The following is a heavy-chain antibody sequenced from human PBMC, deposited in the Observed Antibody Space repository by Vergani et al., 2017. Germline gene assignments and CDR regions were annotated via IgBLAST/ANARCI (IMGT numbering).Heavy chain of an antibody. V-gene: IGHV4-34*11. CDR1: GGSFSGYY. CDR2: IYYSGST. D-gene: IGHD6-13*01. Sequence: QVQLQQWGAGLLKPSETLSLTCAVYGGSFSGYYWSWIRQPPGKGLEWIGYIYYSGSTNYNPSLKSRVTISVDTSKNQFSLKLSSVTAADTAVYYCARADRSIYPGNFDYWGQGTLVTVSS. CDR3: ARADRSIYPGNFDY. J-gene: IGHJ4*02.